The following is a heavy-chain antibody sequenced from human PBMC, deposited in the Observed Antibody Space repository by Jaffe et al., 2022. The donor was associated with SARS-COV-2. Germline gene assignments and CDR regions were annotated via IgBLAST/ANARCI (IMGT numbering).Heavy chain of an antibody. CDR2: IKSTAHGGTT. CDR3: IADTPGGSNIIDY. J-gene: IGHJ4*02. V-gene: IGHV3-15*01. D-gene: IGHD2-15*01. Sequence: EVHLVESGGGLVKPGGSLRLSCGASGFIFTDAYMKWVRQAPGKGLEWVGRIKSTAHGGTTDYNAPVKGRFTISRDDSKNMVYLEMNSLKTEDTALYYCIADTPGGSNIIDYWGQGTLVTVST. CDR1: GFIFTDAY.